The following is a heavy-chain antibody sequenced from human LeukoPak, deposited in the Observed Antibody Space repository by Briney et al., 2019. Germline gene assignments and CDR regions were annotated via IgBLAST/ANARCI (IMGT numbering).Heavy chain of an antibody. CDR3: ARLTAIPHYDFVVTLNRYYYGMDV. V-gene: IGHV4-39*01. Sequence: PSETLSLTCTVSGGSIRSSYYYWGWIRQPPGKGLEWIGSIYDSGSTYYNPSLKSRVTISVDTFKNQFSLKLNSVTAADTAVYYCARLTAIPHYDFVVTLNRYYYGMDVWGQGTTVTVSS. CDR2: IYDSGST. CDR1: GGSIRSSYYY. J-gene: IGHJ6*02. D-gene: IGHD3-3*01.